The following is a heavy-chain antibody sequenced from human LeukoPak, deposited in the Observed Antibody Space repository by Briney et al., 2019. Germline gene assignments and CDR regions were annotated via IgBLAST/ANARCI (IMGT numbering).Heavy chain of an antibody. CDR3: ARRSSEWSYYYMDV. Sequence: GESLLISCKGSGYCFPTYWIGWVRQMPAKGLEWMGTIYPGDSDTRYSPSFQGQVTISADKSISTAYLQWSSLKASDTAMYYCARRSSEWSYYYMDVWGKGTTVTVSS. V-gene: IGHV5-51*01. D-gene: IGHD2-8*01. CDR1: GYCFPTYW. J-gene: IGHJ6*03. CDR2: IYPGDSDT.